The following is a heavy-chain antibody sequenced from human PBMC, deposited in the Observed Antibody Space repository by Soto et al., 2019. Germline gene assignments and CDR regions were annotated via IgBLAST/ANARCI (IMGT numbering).Heavy chain of an antibody. Sequence: QVQLQESGPGLVKPSGTLSLTCAVSGGSISSSNWWSWVRQPPGKGLEWVGEIYHSGNTNDNPSLKSRGTISVDKSKNQCSLELSTVTDADTAVYYGAGAQTYSSGWYTWFDPWGQGTLVTVSS. CDR1: GGSISSSNW. V-gene: IGHV4-4*02. J-gene: IGHJ5*02. CDR3: AGAQTYSSGWYTWFDP. CDR2: IYHSGNT. D-gene: IGHD6-19*01.